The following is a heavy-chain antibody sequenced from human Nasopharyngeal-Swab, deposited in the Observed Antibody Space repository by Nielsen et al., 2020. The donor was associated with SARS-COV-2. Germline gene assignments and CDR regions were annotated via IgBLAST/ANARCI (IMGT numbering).Heavy chain of an antibody. V-gene: IGHV1-8*01. CDR2: MNPNSGNT. J-gene: IGHJ3*02. CDR1: GYTFTSYD. Sequence: ASVKVSCKASGYTFTSYDINWVRQATGQGLEWMGWMNPNSGNTGYAQKFQGRVTMTRNTSISTAYMELSSLRSEDTAVYYCARVGDSSGYYYDDVFDIWGQGTMVTVSS. D-gene: IGHD3-22*01. CDR3: ARVGDSSGYYYDDVFDI.